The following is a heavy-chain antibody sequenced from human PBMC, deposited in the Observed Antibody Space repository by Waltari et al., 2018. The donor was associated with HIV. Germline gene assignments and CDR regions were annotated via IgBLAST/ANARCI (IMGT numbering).Heavy chain of an antibody. CDR2: IRSKPYGGTT. J-gene: IGHJ4*02. CDR3: RGGGFSGYDSDFDY. Sequence: VQLVESGGGLVQPGRSLRLSCTASGFTFGDYAMSWFRQAPGKGREWVCFIRSKPYGGTTKYAASVKDRFIISRDDSKSIAYLQMNSLKSEDTAVYYWRGGGFSGYDSDFDYWGQGTLVTVSS. CDR1: GFTFGDYA. V-gene: IGHV3-49*03. D-gene: IGHD5-12*01.